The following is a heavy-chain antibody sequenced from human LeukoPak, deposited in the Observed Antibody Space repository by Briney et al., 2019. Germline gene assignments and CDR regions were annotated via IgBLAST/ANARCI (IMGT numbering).Heavy chain of an antibody. CDR1: GGTFSSYA. CDR2: IIPIFGTA. CDR3: AREAKGPAYYYYYMDV. V-gene: IGHV1-69*05. Sequence: SVKVSCKASGGTFSSYAISWVRQAPGQGLEWMGGIIPIFGTANYAQKFQGRVTITTDESTSTAYMELSSLRSEDTAVYYCAREAKGPAYYYYYMDVWGRGTTVTVSS. J-gene: IGHJ6*03.